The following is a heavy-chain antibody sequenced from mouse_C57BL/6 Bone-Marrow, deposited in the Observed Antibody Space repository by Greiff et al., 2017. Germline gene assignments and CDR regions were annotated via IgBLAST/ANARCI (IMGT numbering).Heavy chain of an antibody. CDR1: GFTFSDYG. CDR2: ISSGRSTI. J-gene: IGHJ3*01. Sequence: ELNVVESGGGLVKPGGSLKLSCAASGFTFSDYGMHWVRQAPEKGLEWVAYISSGRSTIYYADPVKGRFTISRDNAKNTLFRQMTSLRSEDTAMYYCARIHYGSSYSAWFAYWGQGTLVTVSA. CDR3: ARIHYGSSYSAWFAY. V-gene: IGHV5-17*01. D-gene: IGHD1-1*01.